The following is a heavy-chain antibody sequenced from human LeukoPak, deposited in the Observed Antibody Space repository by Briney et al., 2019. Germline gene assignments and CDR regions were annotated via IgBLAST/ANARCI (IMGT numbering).Heavy chain of an antibody. CDR1: GFTFSSYW. Sequence: PGGSLRLSCAASGFTFSSYWMHWVRQAPGKGLIWVSRINSDGSITSYVDSVKGRFTISRDNAKNTLYLEMNNLRAEDTAVYFCARDWRYCTSSSCPQPFDYWGQGTLVTVSS. CDR2: INSDGSIT. D-gene: IGHD2-2*01. J-gene: IGHJ4*02. CDR3: ARDWRYCTSSSCPQPFDY. V-gene: IGHV3-74*01.